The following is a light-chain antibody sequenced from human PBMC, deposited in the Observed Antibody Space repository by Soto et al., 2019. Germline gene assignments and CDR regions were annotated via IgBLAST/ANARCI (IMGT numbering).Light chain of an antibody. Sequence: EVVMTQSPASLSASPGERVTLSCRASQNIRSSLAWYQQRPGQAPRLLIYDASTRATGIPPRFSGGGSGTEFTVTISSLQSEDFAVYYCQQRNIWPPVTFGQGTRLEIK. CDR2: DAS. CDR3: QQRNIWPPVT. CDR1: QNIRSS. J-gene: IGKJ5*01. V-gene: IGKV3-15*01.